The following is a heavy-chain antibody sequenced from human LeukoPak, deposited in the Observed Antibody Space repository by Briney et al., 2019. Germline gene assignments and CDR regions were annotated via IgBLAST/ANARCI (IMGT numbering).Heavy chain of an antibody. CDR1: GFTFRSYG. V-gene: IGHV3-33*01. J-gene: IGHJ4*02. CDR3: ARSHPGTTVDAY. D-gene: IGHD6-19*01. Sequence: GRSLRLSCAASGFTFRSYGMHWVRQAPGKGLEWVAIIWYDGSNKYYREAVKGRFTVSRDNSKNTLYLQMDSLRAKDTPVYYCARSHPGTTVDAYWGQGTLVTVSS. CDR2: IWYDGSNK.